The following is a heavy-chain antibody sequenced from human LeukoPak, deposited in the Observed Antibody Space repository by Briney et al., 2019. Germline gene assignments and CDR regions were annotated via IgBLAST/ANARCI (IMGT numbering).Heavy chain of an antibody. CDR3: AKDHRDYDFWSGYSLEYFQH. D-gene: IGHD3-3*01. V-gene: IGHV3-23*01. Sequence: GGSLRLSXAASGFTFRSYATSWVRQSPGKGLEWLSAISGSGGSTYYADSVKGRFTISRDNSKNTLYLQMNSLRAEDTAVYYCAKDHRDYDFWSGYSLEYFQHWGQGTLVTVSS. J-gene: IGHJ1*01. CDR2: ISGSGGST. CDR1: GFTFRSYA.